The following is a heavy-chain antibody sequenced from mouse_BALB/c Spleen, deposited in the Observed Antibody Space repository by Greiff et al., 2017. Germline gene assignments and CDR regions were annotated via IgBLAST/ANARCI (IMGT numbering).Heavy chain of an antibody. CDR2: IYPGGGYT. Sequence: QVQLVESGAELVRPGTSVKISCKASGYTFTNYWLGWVKQRPGHGLEWIGDIYPGGGYTNYNEKFKGKATLTADTSSSTAYMQLSSLTSEDSAVYFCATKLTGRYFDYWGQGTTLTVSS. D-gene: IGHD4-1*01. CDR3: ATKLTGRYFDY. V-gene: IGHV1-63*02. J-gene: IGHJ2*01. CDR1: GYTFTNYW.